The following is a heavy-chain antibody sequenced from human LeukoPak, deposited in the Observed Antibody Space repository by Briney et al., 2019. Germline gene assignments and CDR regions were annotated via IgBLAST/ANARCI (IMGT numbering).Heavy chain of an antibody. V-gene: IGHV4-59*01. D-gene: IGHD1-7*01. Sequence: SETLSLTCTVSGGSISSYYWSWIRQPPGKGLEWIGYIYYSGSTNYNPSLKSRVPISVDTSKNQFSLKLSYVTAADTAVHYCASSPIITGTTGTFDIWGQGTMVTVSS. CDR1: GGSISSYY. CDR2: IYYSGST. J-gene: IGHJ3*02. CDR3: ASSPIITGTTGTFDI.